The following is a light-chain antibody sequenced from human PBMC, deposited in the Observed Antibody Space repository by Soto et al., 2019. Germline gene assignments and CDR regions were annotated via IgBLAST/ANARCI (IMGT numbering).Light chain of an antibody. CDR3: SSYTSITALV. Sequence: QSALTQPASVSGSPGQSITISCTGTSSDVGGYNSVSWYQQHPGKVPKIMIYDVSIRPSGVPDRFSGSKSGNTASLTISGLQAEDEVEYYCSSYTSITALVFGTGTKLTVL. CDR1: SSDVGGYNS. CDR2: DVS. V-gene: IGLV2-14*01. J-gene: IGLJ1*01.